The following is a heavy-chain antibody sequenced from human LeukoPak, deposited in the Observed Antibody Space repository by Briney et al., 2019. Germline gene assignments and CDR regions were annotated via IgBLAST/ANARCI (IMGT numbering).Heavy chain of an antibody. J-gene: IGHJ4*02. CDR1: GYAFTGTGSY. D-gene: IGHD3-10*01. V-gene: IGHV1-2*02. CDR3: ARDGPAQMVDFDY. Sequence: DSVKVSCKTSGYAFTGTGSYLYWLRQAPGQGLECMGWIHPISGATSYAQRFQGRVAMTRDTSISTAYMELSRLRPDDTAVYYCARDGPAQMVDFDYSGQGSQVTVSS. CDR2: IHPISGAT.